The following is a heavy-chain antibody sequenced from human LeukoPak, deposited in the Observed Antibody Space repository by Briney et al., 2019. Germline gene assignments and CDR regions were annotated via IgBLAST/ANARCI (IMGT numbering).Heavy chain of an antibody. CDR2: IRHEGNNK. D-gene: IGHD3-10*01. CDR3: ARVTYGSGTYGAFDY. V-gene: IGHV3-30*02. J-gene: IGHJ4*02. CDR1: GITFSSYG. Sequence: GGSLRLSCAASGITFSSYGMHWVRQAPDKGLEWVAFIRHEGNNKYYADSVKGRFTISRDNSKNTLYLQMNSLRAEDTAVYYCARVTYGSGTYGAFDYWGQGTLVTVSS.